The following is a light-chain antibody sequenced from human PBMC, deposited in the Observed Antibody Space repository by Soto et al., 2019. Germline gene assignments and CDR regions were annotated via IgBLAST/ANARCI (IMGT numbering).Light chain of an antibody. Sequence: DIQMTQSPSSLSASVGDRVTITCRASQAISNYLVWFQQKPGKAPKPLIYGASSLNTGVPSKFSGSGFGTEFTLTITSLQPEDLATYYCQQYSTYPWTFGQGTKVEIK. CDR2: GAS. J-gene: IGKJ1*01. CDR3: QQYSTYPWT. CDR1: QAISNY. V-gene: IGKV1-16*02.